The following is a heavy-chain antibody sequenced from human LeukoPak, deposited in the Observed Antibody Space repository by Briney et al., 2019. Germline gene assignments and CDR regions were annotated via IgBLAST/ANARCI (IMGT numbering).Heavy chain of an antibody. CDR3: AKDYSSSSFGVIDY. CDR2: IWYDGSNK. D-gene: IGHD6-6*01. CDR1: GFTFSSYG. V-gene: IGHV3-33*06. J-gene: IGHJ4*02. Sequence: PGRSLRLSCAASGFTFSSYGMHWVRQAPGKGLEWVAVIWYDGSNKYYADSVKGRFTISRDNSKNTLYLQMNSLRAEDTAVYYCAKDYSSSSFGVIDYWGQGTLVTVSS.